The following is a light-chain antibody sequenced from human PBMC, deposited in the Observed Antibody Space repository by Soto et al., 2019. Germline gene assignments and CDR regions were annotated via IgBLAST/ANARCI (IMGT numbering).Light chain of an antibody. V-gene: IGKV2-28*01. CDR2: LGS. CDR3: MQALQTPFT. Sequence: DIVMTQSPLSLPVTPGEPASISCRSSQSLLHSNGYNYLDWYLQKPGQSPHLLIFLGSNRASGVPDMFSGSGSGTDFTLKISRVEAEDVGVYYCMQALQTPFTFGPGTKVDIK. J-gene: IGKJ3*01. CDR1: QSLLHSNGYNY.